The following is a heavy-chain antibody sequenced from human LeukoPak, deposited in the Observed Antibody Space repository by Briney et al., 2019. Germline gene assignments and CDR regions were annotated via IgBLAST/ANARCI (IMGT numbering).Heavy chain of an antibody. V-gene: IGHV4-4*07. D-gene: IGHD1-26*01. CDR3: ARAIEVGAMTPFDY. Sequence: SETLSLTCTVSGGSISSFYWSWIRQPAGKGLEWIGRIFTSGSTNYNPSLKSRVTMSVDTSKNQFSLKLSSVIAADTAVYYCARAIEVGAMTPFDYWGQGTLVTVSS. CDR1: GGSISSFY. CDR2: IFTSGST. J-gene: IGHJ4*02.